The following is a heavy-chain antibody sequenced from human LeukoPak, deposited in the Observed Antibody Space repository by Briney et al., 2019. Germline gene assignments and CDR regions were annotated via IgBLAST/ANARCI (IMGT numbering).Heavy chain of an antibody. D-gene: IGHD4-23*01. CDR3: ARDFRVRWFHDAFDI. J-gene: IGHJ3*02. V-gene: IGHV3-30*03. CDR1: GFTFSSYG. Sequence: GRSLRLSCAASGFTFSSYGMHWVRQAPGKGLEWVAVISYDGSNKYYADSVKGRFTISRDNSKNTLYLQMNSLRAEDTAVYYCARDFRVRWFHDAFDIWGQGTMVSVSS. CDR2: ISYDGSNK.